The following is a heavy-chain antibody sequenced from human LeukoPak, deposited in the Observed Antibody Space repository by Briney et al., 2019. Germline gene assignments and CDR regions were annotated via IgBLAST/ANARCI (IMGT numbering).Heavy chain of an antibody. J-gene: IGHJ3*02. CDR2: ISGGSTYM. Sequence: GGSLRLSCATSGFTFSSYSMNWVRQAPGKGLEWVSSISGGSTYMYYADSVKGRFTISRDNAQNLVYLQMNSLRAEDTAVYYCGRIGGRSKAAKGDAFDIWGQGTMVTVSS. D-gene: IGHD6-6*01. CDR1: GFTFSSYS. CDR3: GRIGGRSKAAKGDAFDI. V-gene: IGHV3-21*06.